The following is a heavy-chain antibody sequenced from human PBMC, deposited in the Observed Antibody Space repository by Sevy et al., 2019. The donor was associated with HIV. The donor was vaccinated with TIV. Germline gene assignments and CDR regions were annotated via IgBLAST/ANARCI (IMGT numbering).Heavy chain of an antibody. CDR2: IYSDGST. CDR3: ARGGTIFGLVRHYFDY. D-gene: IGHD3-3*01. V-gene: IGHV3-66*01. Sequence: GGSLRLSCAASGFSVNSNYMTWVRQAPGKGLDWVSIIYSDGSTKYADDLKGRFTISRDNSKNTMYLQMKSLRVEDTAVYYCARGGTIFGLVRHYFDYWGQGTLVTVSS. CDR1: GFSVNSNY. J-gene: IGHJ4*02.